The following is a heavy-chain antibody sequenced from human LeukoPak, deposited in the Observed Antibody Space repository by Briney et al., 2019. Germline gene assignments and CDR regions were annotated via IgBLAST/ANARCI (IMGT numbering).Heavy chain of an antibody. J-gene: IGHJ4*02. Sequence: ASVKVSCKASGYTFTSYYMHWVRQAPGQGLEWMGIINPSGGSTSYAQKFQGRVTMTRDTSTSTVYMELSSLRSEDTVVYYCARTSMLRGVISPNFDYWGQVTLVTVSS. CDR1: GYTFTSYY. V-gene: IGHV1-46*01. CDR3: ARTSMLRGVISPNFDY. D-gene: IGHD3-10*01. CDR2: INPSGGST.